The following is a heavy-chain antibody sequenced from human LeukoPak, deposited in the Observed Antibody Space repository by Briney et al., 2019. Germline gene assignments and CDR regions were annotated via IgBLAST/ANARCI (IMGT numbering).Heavy chain of an antibody. J-gene: IGHJ4*02. D-gene: IGHD3-22*01. CDR2: TSYDGSNK. V-gene: IGHV3-30-3*01. CDR3: ARDNYYASSGYYYIDY. CDR1: GFTFNTYA. Sequence: GRYLRLSCAASGFTFNTYAFHWVRQAPGKGLEWVAVTSYDGSNKYYADSVKDRFTISRDNSKNTLYLQMNSLRAEDTAVYYCARDNYYASSGYYYIDYWGQGTLVTVSS.